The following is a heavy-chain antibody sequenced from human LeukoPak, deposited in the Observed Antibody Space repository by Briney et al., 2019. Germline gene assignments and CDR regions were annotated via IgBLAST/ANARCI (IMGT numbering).Heavy chain of an antibody. CDR3: ASVYDILTGYPREGAFDI. J-gene: IGHJ3*02. D-gene: IGHD3-9*01. CDR1: GYTFTGYY. V-gene: IGHV1-2*02. Sequence: GASVKVSCKASGYTFTGYYMHWVRQAPGQGLEWMGWINPNSGGTNYAQKFQGRVTITRDTSISTAYMELSRLRSDDTAVYYCASVYDILTGYPREGAFDIWGQGTMVTVSS. CDR2: INPNSGGT.